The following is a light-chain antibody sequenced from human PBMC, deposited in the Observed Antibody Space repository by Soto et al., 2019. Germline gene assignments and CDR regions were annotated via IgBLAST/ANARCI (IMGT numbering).Light chain of an antibody. CDR2: DVT. V-gene: IGLV2-8*01. CDR3: SSLTDGNNLV. J-gene: IGLJ1*01. Sequence: QSVLTQSPSASGSPGQSVTISCTGTSSDIGGYNSVSWYQQHPGKAPKVMIYDVTKRPSGVPDRFSGSKSGNTASLTVSALQAEDEADYHCSSLTDGNNLVFGTGTKVTVL. CDR1: SSDIGGYNS.